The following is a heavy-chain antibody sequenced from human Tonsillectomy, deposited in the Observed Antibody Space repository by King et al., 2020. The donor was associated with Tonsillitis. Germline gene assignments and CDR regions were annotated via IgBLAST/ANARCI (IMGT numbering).Heavy chain of an antibody. J-gene: IGHJ4*02. CDR1: GASMNNNY. CDR2: FYYSGST. CDR3: AREYCSSDSCYYFAY. D-gene: IGHD2-15*01. Sequence: QLQESGPGLVKPSETLSLTCTVSGASMNNNYWSWIRQPPGKGLEWIGFFYYSGSTNYNPSLKSRVTISGDTSKNQFSLKVNSVTAADTAVYYCAREYCSSDSCYYFAYWGQGTLVTVSS. V-gene: IGHV4-59*01.